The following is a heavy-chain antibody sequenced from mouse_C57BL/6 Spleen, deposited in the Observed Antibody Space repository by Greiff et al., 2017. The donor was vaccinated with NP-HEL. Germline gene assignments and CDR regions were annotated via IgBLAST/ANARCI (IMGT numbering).Heavy chain of an antibody. D-gene: IGHD4-1*01. CDR2: IYPGDGDT. Sequence: QVQLQQSGAELVKPGASVKISCKASGYAFSSYWMNWVKQRPGKGLEWIGQIYPGDGDTNYNGKFKGKATLTADKSSSTAYMQLSSLTSEDSAVYFCARVPNWDYAMDYWGQGTSVTVSS. V-gene: IGHV1-80*01. J-gene: IGHJ4*01. CDR1: GYAFSSYW. CDR3: ARVPNWDYAMDY.